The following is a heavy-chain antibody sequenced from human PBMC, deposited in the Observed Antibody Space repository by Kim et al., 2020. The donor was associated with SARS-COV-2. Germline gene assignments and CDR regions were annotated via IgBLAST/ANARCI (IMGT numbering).Heavy chain of an antibody. Sequence: QKLQGRVTMTTDTSTSTAYMELRSLRSDDTAVYYCARYSYGYFYYYGMDVWGQGTTVTVSS. V-gene: IGHV1-18*01. D-gene: IGHD5-18*01. J-gene: IGHJ6*02. CDR3: ARYSYGYFYYYGMDV.